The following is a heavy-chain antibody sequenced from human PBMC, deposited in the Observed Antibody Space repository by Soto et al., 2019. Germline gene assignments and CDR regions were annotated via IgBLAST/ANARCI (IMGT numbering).Heavy chain of an antibody. CDR2: IYYIGST. V-gene: IGHV4-59*01. CDR3: ARLGVMVRGSSNWFDP. Sequence: SETLSLTCTVSDDSISNYYWSWIRQPPGKGLEWIGSIYYIGSTNYNPSLKSRVTISVDTSQNELSLKLTSVTAADMAVYYCARLGVMVRGSSNWFDPWGQGTLVTVSS. D-gene: IGHD3-10*01. J-gene: IGHJ5*02. CDR1: DDSISNYY.